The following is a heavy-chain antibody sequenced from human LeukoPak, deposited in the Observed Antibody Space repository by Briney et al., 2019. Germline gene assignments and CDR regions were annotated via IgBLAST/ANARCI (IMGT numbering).Heavy chain of an antibody. V-gene: IGHV1-2*02. CDR3: ANEGYYYDSSGTYEGSAFDI. J-gene: IGHJ3*02. CDR1: GYTFTSYG. D-gene: IGHD3-22*01. CDR2: INPNSGGT. Sequence: ASVKVSCKASGYTFTSYGISWVRQAPGQGLEWMGWINPNSGGTNYAQKFQGRVTMTRDTSISTAYMELSRLRSDDTAVYYCANEGYYYDSSGTYEGSAFDIWGQGTMVTVSS.